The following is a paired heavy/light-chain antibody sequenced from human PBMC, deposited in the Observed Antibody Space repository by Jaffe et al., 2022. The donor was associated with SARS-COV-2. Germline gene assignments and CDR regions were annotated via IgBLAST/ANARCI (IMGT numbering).Light chain of an antibody. CDR3: CSYAHSPTLVI. J-gene: IGLJ2*01. V-gene: IGLV2-23*02. CDR2: DVN. CDR1: SSDVGYYNL. Sequence: QSALTQPASVSGSPGQSITISCTGTSSDVGYYNLVSWYQQHPGRAPKLMIYDVNKRPSGLSNRFSGTKSGNTASLTISGLQAEDEADYYCCSYAHSPTLVIFGGGTKVTVL.
Heavy chain of an antibody. Sequence: QVQLVQSGAEVKKPGASVKVSCEASGYAFSDYYIHWVRQAPGQGLEWVGRISPTSGVTNYAQNFQGRVTMTRDTSISSAYMELSSLTSDDTAVYYCARMMDIVIAPSFMRGGWFDPWGQGTLVTVSS. CDR3: ARMMDIVIAPSFMRGGWFDP. J-gene: IGHJ5*02. CDR1: GYAFSDYY. D-gene: IGHD2-2*03. V-gene: IGHV1-2*06. CDR2: ISPTSGVT.